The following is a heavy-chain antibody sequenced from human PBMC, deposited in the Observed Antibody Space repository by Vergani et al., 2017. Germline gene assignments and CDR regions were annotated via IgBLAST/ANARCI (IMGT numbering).Heavy chain of an antibody. CDR1: GFTFNHYA. CDR3: AKANPRNSGYDYLYDNHAMDV. D-gene: IGHD5-12*01. Sequence: EVQLLESVGDLVQPGGSLRLSCAASGFTFNHYAMNWVRQAPGKGLEWVSGISGSGGSTYYAGSVKGRFTISRDSSKNTLYLQMNSLSAGDTAVYYCAKANPRNSGYDYLYDNHAMDVGGQGTTVTVSS. CDR2: ISGSGGST. V-gene: IGHV3-23*01. J-gene: IGHJ6*02.